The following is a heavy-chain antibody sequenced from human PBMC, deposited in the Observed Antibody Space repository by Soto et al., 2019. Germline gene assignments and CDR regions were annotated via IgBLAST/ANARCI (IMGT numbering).Heavy chain of an antibody. V-gene: IGHV3-30*18. CDR3: AKETADGDYVGYYYGTDV. CDR2: ISYDGSNK. Sequence: QVQLVESGGGVVQPGRSLRLSCAASGFTFSSYGMHWVRQAPGKGLEWVAVISYDGSNKYYADSVKGRFTISRDNSKNTLYLQMNSLRAEDTAVYYCAKETADGDYVGYYYGTDVWGQGTTVTVSS. D-gene: IGHD4-17*01. J-gene: IGHJ6*02. CDR1: GFTFSSYG.